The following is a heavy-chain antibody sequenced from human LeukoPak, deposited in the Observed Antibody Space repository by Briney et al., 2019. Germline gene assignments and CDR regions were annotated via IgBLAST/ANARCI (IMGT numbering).Heavy chain of an antibody. CDR3: ARDVFADSSGGSFDF. D-gene: IGHD3-16*01. CDR1: GFTFSSYS. V-gene: IGHV3-21*01. CDR2: ISSSSSYI. J-gene: IGHJ4*02. Sequence: PGGSLRLSCAASGFTFSSYSMNWVRQAPGKGLEWVSSISSSSSYIYYADSVKGRFTISRDNAKNSLYLQMNSLRAEDTAVYYCARDVFADSSGGSFDFWGQGTLVTVSS.